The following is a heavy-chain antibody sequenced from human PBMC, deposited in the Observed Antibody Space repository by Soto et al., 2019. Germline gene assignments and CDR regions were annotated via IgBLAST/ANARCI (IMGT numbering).Heavy chain of an antibody. CDR3: ARRAHDYYDSSGPFDY. Sequence: GESLKISCKGSGYSFTSYWIGCVRQMPGKGLEWMGIIYPGDSDTRYSPSFQGQVTISADKSISTAYLQWSSLKASDTAMYYCARRAHDYYDSSGPFDYWGQGTLVTVSS. V-gene: IGHV5-51*01. CDR2: IYPGDSDT. J-gene: IGHJ4*02. D-gene: IGHD3-22*01. CDR1: GYSFTSYW.